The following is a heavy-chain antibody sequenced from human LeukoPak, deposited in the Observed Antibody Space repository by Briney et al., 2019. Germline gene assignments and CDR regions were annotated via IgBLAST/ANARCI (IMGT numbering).Heavy chain of an antibody. CDR3: ARERGSSWYIFDY. J-gene: IGHJ4*02. V-gene: IGHV3-11*04. CDR2: ISSSGSAI. Sequence: GGSLRLSCAASGFTFSDYYMSWIRQAPGKGLGWVSYISSSGSAIYYADSVKGRFTISRDNAKNSLYLQMNSLRAEDTAVYYCARERGSSWYIFDYWGQGTLVTVSS. D-gene: IGHD6-13*01. CDR1: GFTFSDYY.